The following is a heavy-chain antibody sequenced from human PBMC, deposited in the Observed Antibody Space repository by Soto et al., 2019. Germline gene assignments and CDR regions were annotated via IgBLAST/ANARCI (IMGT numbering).Heavy chain of an antibody. D-gene: IGHD1-1*01. J-gene: IGHJ4*02. CDR3: TTDPHSTGTKY. CDR2: IKSRTDGGTT. CDR1: GFSFSDAW. V-gene: IGHV3-15*01. Sequence: GGSLRLSCAVSGFSFSDAWMTWVRQAPGVGLEWVGRIKSRTDGGTTDYAAPVKGRFTISRDASKTTLYLQMNSLKTEDTAVYYCTTDPHSTGTKYWGQGTLVTVSS.